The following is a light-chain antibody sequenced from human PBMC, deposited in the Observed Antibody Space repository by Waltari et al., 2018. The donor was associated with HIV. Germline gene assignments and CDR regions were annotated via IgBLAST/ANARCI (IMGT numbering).Light chain of an antibody. Sequence: IVLTQSPVPLSFSPGERATLTCRPSQSLTNNYLAWYRKQPSPAPRLLIQGASSRATGIPDRCSGSGSGTDFTTTSSRLEPEDFVVYHCHDYGSSWTFGQGTKVEIK. CDR2: GAS. CDR3: HDYGSSWT. CDR1: QSLTNNY. V-gene: IGKV3-20*01. J-gene: IGKJ1*01.